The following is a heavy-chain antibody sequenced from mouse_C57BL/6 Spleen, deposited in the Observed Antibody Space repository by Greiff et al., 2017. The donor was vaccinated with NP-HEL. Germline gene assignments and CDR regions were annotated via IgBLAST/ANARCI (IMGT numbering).Heavy chain of an antibody. V-gene: IGHV1-76*01. CDR3: ARGGNYDY. CDR1: GYTFTDYY. CDR2: IYPGSGNT. J-gene: IGHJ2*01. D-gene: IGHD2-1*01. Sequence: VKLMESGAELVRPGASVKLSCKASGYTFTDYYINWVKQRPGQRLEWIARIYPGSGNTYYNEKFKGKATLTAEKSSSTAYMQLSSLTSEDSAVYFCARGGNYDYWGQGTTLTVSS.